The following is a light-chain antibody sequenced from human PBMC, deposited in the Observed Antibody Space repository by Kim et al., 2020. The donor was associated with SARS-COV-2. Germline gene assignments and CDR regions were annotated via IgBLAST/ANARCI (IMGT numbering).Light chain of an antibody. CDR2: GAS. CDR1: QSVSSK. CDR3: QQYNIWPPLT. V-gene: IGKV3-15*01. J-gene: IGKJ4*01. Sequence: SPGERATHSCRASQSVSSKLAWYQQKLGQAPRLLIYGASTRATGIPVRFSGSGSGTEFTLTISSLQSEDIAVYYCQQYNIWPPLTFGGGTKVDIK.